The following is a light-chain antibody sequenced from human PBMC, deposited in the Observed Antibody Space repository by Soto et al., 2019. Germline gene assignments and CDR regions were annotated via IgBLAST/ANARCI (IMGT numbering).Light chain of an antibody. Sequence: DIQMTQSPSSVSASVGDRVTITCRASQDISSWLAWYQQKPGKAPKIMIYAASSLQGGVPSRFSGSGPGTEFTLTISSLQPEGFATYYCQQASSFPPTFGQGTRLEIK. CDR1: QDISSW. J-gene: IGKJ5*01. CDR3: QQASSFPPT. V-gene: IGKV1-12*01. CDR2: AAS.